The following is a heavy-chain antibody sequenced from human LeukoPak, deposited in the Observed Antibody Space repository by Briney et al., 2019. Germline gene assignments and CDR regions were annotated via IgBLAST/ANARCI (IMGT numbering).Heavy chain of an antibody. D-gene: IGHD3-9*01. J-gene: IGHJ4*02. Sequence: PSETLSLTCAVYGGSFSGYYWSWIRQPPGKGLEWIGEINHSGSTNHNPSLKSRVTISVDTSKNQFSLKLSSVTAADTAVYYCARSRSLRYFDWLMSPHLDYWGQGTLVTVSS. CDR2: INHSGST. CDR1: GGSFSGYY. CDR3: ARSRSLRYFDWLMSPHLDY. V-gene: IGHV4-34*01.